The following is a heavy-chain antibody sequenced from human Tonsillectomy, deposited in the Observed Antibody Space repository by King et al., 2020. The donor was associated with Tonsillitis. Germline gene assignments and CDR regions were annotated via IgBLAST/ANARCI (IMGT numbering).Heavy chain of an antibody. Sequence: QLVQSGGGLVQPGGSLRLSCAASGFTFSSYWMSWVRQAPGKGLEWVANIQQDGSEKYYVDSVKGRCTISSDNAKNSLYLQMNILRAEDTAVYYCARALGSYYDSSGYYWYFDLWGRGTLVTVSS. CDR2: IQQDGSEK. CDR1: GFTFSSYW. V-gene: IGHV3-7*03. J-gene: IGHJ2*01. D-gene: IGHD3-22*01. CDR3: ARALGSYYDSSGYYWYFDL.